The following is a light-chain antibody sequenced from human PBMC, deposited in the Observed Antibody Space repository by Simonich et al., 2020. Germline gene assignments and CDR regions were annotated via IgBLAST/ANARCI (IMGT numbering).Light chain of an antibody. CDR3: QQYDNLP. V-gene: IGKV1-33*01. J-gene: IGKJ4*01. CDR2: DAS. Sequence: DIKMTQSPSSLSASLGDRITITCQASQDISNYLTWYRQKPGKSPKRLIYDASNLETGVPSRFSGSGSGTDFTFTISSLQPEDIATYYCQQYDNLPFGGGTKVEIK. CDR1: QDISNY.